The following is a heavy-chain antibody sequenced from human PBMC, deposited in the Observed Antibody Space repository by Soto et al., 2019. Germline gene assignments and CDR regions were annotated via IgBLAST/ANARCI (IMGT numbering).Heavy chain of an antibody. D-gene: IGHD3-3*01. CDR1: GFTFSSYS. V-gene: IGHV3-48*02. J-gene: IGHJ4*02. Sequence: GGSLRLSCAASGFTFSSYSMNWVRQAPGKGLEWVSYISSSSSTIYYADSVKGRFTISRDNAKNSLYLQMNSLRDEDTAVYYCARFETSDFWSGYLGCFDYWGEGSLVTVSS. CDR2: ISSSSSTI. CDR3: ARFETSDFWSGYLGCFDY.